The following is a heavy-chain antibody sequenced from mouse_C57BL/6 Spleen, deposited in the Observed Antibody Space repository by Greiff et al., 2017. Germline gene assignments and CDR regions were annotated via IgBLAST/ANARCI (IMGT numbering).Heavy chain of an antibody. CDR3: ARWRENGNYGWYFDV. J-gene: IGHJ1*03. Sequence: QVQLKESGAELARPGASVKLSCKASGYTFTSYGISWVKQRTGQGLEWIGEIYPRSGHTYYNEKFKGKATLTADQSSSTAYMELRILTSEDSAVYFCARWRENGNYGWYFDVWGTGTTVTVSS. V-gene: IGHV1-81*01. CDR2: IYPRSGHT. CDR1: GYTFTSYG. D-gene: IGHD2-1*01.